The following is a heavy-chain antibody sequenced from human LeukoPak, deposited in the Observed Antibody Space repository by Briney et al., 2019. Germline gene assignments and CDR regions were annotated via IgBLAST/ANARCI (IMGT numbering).Heavy chain of an antibody. V-gene: IGHV3-7*01. J-gene: IGHJ4*02. CDR3: TRGRYNDY. CDR2: IKQDGTEE. D-gene: IGHD2-2*02. CDR1: GFTFSGYW. Sequence: GASLRLSCAASGFTFSGYWMTWVRQAPGKGLEWVANIKQDGTEEYYVDSVKGRFSISRDNAKNSLYLQMNSLRDEDTAVYYCTRGRYNDYWGQGTLVTVSS.